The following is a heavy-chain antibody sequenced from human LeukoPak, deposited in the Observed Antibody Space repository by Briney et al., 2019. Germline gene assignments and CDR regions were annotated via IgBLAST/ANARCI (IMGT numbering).Heavy chain of an antibody. Sequence: GGSLRLSCAASGFTFSNYDMHWVRQAPGKGLEWVSAISSSSPYIYYADSIKGRFTISRDNAENSLYLQMNSLRAVDTAVYFCARGEEKATITALDSWGQGTLVTVSS. V-gene: IGHV3-21*01. CDR1: GFTFSNYD. CDR3: ARGEEKATITALDS. J-gene: IGHJ4*02. D-gene: IGHD5-24*01. CDR2: ISSSSPYI.